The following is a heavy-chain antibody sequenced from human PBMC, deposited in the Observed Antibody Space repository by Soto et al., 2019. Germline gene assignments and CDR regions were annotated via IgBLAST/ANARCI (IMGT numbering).Heavy chain of an antibody. J-gene: IGHJ6*02. V-gene: IGHV1-18*01. CDR2: ISAYNGNT. Sequence: ASVKVSCKASGYTFTSYGISWVRQAPGQGLEWMGWISAYNGNTNYAQKLQGRVTMTTDTSTSTAYMELRSLRSDDTAVYYCARIGGDGYNSNYYYGMDVWGQGTTVTVSS. CDR1: GYTFTSYG. D-gene: IGHD5-12*01. CDR3: ARIGGDGYNSNYYYGMDV.